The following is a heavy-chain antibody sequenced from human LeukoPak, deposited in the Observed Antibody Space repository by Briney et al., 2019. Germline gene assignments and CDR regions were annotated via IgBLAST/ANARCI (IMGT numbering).Heavy chain of an antibody. Sequence: GGSLRLSCAASRFMFKTYWMSWVRQAPGKGPEWVANIKQDGSERDYVDSVKGRFTISRDNAKDSLYLQMNSLRAEDTAVYYCARKGGRNSPLGYWGQGTLVTVSS. CDR1: RFMFKTYW. J-gene: IGHJ4*02. D-gene: IGHD4-23*01. CDR3: ARKGGRNSPLGY. CDR2: IKQDGSER. V-gene: IGHV3-7*01.